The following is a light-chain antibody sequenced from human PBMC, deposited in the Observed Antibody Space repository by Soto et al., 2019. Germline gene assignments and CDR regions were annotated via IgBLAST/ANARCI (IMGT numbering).Light chain of an antibody. CDR2: DVS. Sequence: QSVLTQPASVSGSPGQSITISCTGTSSDVGGYNYVSWYQQHPGKAPKLMIYDVSNRPSGVSNRFSGSKSGNTASLTISGLQAEDTADYYCNSYTSSSTFVVFGGGTKLTVL. V-gene: IGLV2-14*01. J-gene: IGLJ2*01. CDR3: NSYTSSSTFVV. CDR1: SSDVGGYNY.